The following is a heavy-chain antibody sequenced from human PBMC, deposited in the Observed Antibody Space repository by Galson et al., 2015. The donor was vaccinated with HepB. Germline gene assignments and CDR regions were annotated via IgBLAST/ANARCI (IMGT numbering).Heavy chain of an antibody. V-gene: IGHV3-74*01. J-gene: IGHJ4*02. D-gene: IGHD4-17*01. CDR1: AFTFSSHY. Sequence: SLRLSCVAYAFTFSSHYVHWVRQAPRKGLVSVPRINNDGSITSFADSVKGRFIVSRDNAKNTAYLQMHSLRDDDTAVYYCTIDGGYGDWGYWGQGTLVSVSS. CDR2: INNDGSIT. CDR3: TIDGGYGDWGY.